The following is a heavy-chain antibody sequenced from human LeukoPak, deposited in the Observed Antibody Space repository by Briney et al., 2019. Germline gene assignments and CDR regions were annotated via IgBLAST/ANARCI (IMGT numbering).Heavy chain of an antibody. D-gene: IGHD3-22*01. Sequence: GGSLRLSCAASGFTFSSYWMSWVRQAPGKGLEWVSYISRGGSSIYYADSVKGRFTISRDNAKNSLYLQMNSLRAEDTAVYYCAGEHDSSGYYWGQGTLVTVSS. CDR2: ISRGGSSI. V-gene: IGHV3-48*03. CDR3: AGEHDSSGYY. CDR1: GFTFSSYW. J-gene: IGHJ4*02.